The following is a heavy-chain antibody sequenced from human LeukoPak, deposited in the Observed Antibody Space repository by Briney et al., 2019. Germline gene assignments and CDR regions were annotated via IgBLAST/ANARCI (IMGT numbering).Heavy chain of an antibody. D-gene: IGHD6-19*01. V-gene: IGHV1-46*02. J-gene: IGHJ5*02. CDR3: ARQYSSGWYQGTTNWFDP. Sequence: GASVKVSCKTSGYTFNAYYMHWVRQAPGQGLEWMGIINPSGGSTSYAQKFQGRVTMTRDMSTSTVYMELSSLRSEDTAVYYCARQYSSGWYQGTTNWFDPWGQGTLVTVSS. CDR1: GYTFNAYY. CDR2: INPSGGST.